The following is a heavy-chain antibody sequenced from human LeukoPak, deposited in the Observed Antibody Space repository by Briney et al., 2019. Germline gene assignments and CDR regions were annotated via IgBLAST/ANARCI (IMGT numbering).Heavy chain of an antibody. CDR2: IIPIFGTT. CDR1: GGTFNSYA. Sequence: SVKVSCKASGGTFNSYAISWVRQAPGQGLEWMGGIIPIFGTTNYARKFRGRVTLTADKSTRTAYMELSSLRSEDTAVYFCVRDGHRLYDYYYYYMDVWGKGTTVTVSS. J-gene: IGHJ6*03. V-gene: IGHV1-69*06. D-gene: IGHD2-2*02. CDR3: VRDGHRLYDYYYYYMDV.